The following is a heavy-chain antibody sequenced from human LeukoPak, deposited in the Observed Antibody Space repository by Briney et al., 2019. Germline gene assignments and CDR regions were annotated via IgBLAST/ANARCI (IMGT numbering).Heavy chain of an antibody. Sequence: PGGSLRLSCVASGLTFSNSWLTWVRQAPGKGLAWVGNIDQGGSHANYVDSVKGRFTISRDNAKNSLYLQMVSLRAEDTAIYYCASTFPYCSAGSCALGGQGTLVTVSS. CDR1: GLTFSNSW. V-gene: IGHV3-7*01. D-gene: IGHD2-15*01. CDR2: IDQGGSHA. CDR3: ASTFPYCSAGSCAL. J-gene: IGHJ4*02.